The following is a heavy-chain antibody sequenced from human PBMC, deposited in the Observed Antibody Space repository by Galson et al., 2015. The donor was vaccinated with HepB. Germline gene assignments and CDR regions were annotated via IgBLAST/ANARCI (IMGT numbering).Heavy chain of an antibody. CDR1: GFTFSSYA. CDR2: ISGAGGSR. V-gene: IGHV3-23*01. D-gene: IGHD3-22*01. CDR3: AKEFRAGDSSGFFDL. J-gene: IGHJ2*01. Sequence: SLRLSCAVSGFTFSSYAMSWVRQAPGKGLEWVSAISGAGGSRYYADSVKGRFTTSRDNSKNTLYVQMDSLRAEDTAVYYCAKEFRAGDSSGFFDLWGRGTLVTVSS.